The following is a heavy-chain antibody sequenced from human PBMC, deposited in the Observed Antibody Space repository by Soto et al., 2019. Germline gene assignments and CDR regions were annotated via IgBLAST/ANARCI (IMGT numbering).Heavy chain of an antibody. CDR3: AREVYSYGPGAFDY. V-gene: IGHV4-59*01. Sequence: SETLSLTCTVSGGSISSYYWSWIRQPPGKGLEWIGYIYYSGSTNYNPSLKSRVTISVDTSKNQFSLKLSSVTAADTAVYYCAREVYSYGPGAFDYWGQGTLVTVSS. CDR1: GGSISSYY. CDR2: IYYSGST. J-gene: IGHJ4*02. D-gene: IGHD5-18*01.